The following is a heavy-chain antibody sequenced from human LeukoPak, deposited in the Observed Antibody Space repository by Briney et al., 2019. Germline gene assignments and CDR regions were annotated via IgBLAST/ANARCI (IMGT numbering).Heavy chain of an antibody. V-gene: IGHV3-21*04. Sequence: GGSLRLSCAASGFTFSSYSMNWVRQAPGKGLEWVSSISSSSSYIYYADSVKGRFTISRDNAKNSLYLQMNSLRAEDTALYYCAKDKGYSYGYYMDVWGKGTTVTISS. D-gene: IGHD5-18*01. J-gene: IGHJ6*03. CDR1: GFTFSSYS. CDR3: AKDKGYSYGYYMDV. CDR2: ISSSSSYI.